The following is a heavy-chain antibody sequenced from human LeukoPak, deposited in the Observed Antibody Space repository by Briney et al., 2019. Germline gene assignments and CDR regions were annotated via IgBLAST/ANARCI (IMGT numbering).Heavy chain of an antibody. V-gene: IGHV3-30*03. CDR2: ISYDGSNK. CDR1: GFTFSSYS. D-gene: IGHD2-15*01. J-gene: IGHJ5*02. CDR3: ARDSGFLPYNWFDT. Sequence: PGRSLRLSCAASGFTFSSYSMHWVRQAPGKGLEWVAVISYDGSNKYYADSVKGRFTISRDNSKNTLYLQMNSLRAEDTAVYYCARDSGFLPYNWFDTWGQGTLVTVSS.